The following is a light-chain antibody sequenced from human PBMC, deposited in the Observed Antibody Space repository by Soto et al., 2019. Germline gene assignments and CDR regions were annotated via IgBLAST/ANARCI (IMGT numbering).Light chain of an antibody. CDR1: QSISDW. CDR2: KAS. CDR3: QQYYSYSQT. V-gene: IGKV1-5*03. Sequence: DIQMTQSPSTLSASVGDRITITCRASQSISDWLAWYQQKPGKAPKLLIYKASNLASGVPSRFSASGSVKEFTLTISSLQPEDSAIYYCQQYYSYSQTFGQGTKVEIK. J-gene: IGKJ1*01.